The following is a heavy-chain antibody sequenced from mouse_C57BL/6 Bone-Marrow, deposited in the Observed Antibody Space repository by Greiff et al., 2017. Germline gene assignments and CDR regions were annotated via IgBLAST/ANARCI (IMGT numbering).Heavy chain of an antibody. CDR1: GYTFTSYW. J-gene: IGHJ4*01. D-gene: IGHD1-1*01. V-gene: IGHV1-64*01. CDR2: IHPNSGST. CDR3: VYYGSSWGAMDY. Sequence: QVQLQQPGAELVKPGASVKLSCKASGYTFTSYWMHWVKQRPGQGLEWIGMIHPNSGSTNYNEKFKSKATLTVDKSSSTAYMQLSSLTSEDSAVYYCVYYGSSWGAMDYWGQGTSVTVSS.